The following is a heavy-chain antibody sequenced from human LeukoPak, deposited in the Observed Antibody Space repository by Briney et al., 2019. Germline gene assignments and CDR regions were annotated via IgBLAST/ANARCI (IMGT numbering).Heavy chain of an antibody. D-gene: IGHD3/OR15-3a*01. CDR3: ARHLDWDSGGDAFDF. J-gene: IGHJ3*01. CDR2: IHYSGST. V-gene: IGHV4-59*08. Sequence: SETLSLTCTVSGVPISSYYWSWIRQPPGKGLEWIGYIHYSGSTRNYPSLESRVTISVDTSKNQFSLKLTSVTAADTAMYYCARHLDWDSGGDAFDFRGQGTMVTVSS. CDR1: GVPISSYY.